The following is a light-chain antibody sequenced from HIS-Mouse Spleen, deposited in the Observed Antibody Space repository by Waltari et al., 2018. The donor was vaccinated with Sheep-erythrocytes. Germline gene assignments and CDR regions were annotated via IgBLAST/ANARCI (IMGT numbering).Light chain of an antibody. Sequence: QSALTQPPSASGSPGQSVTIPCTGTSSAVGGYNYVSWYQQHPGKAPKLMIYEVSKRPSGVPDRFSGSKSGNTASLTVSGLQAEDEADYYCSSYVGSNNYVFGTGTKVTVL. CDR3: SSYVGSNNYV. CDR2: EVS. V-gene: IGLV2-8*01. J-gene: IGLJ1*01. CDR1: SSAVGGYNY.